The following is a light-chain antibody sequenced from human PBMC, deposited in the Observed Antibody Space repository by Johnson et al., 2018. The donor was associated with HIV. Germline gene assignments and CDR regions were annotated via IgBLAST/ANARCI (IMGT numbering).Light chain of an antibody. Sequence: QSVLTQPPSVSAAPGQKVTISCSTNSSNFGNNYVSWYQQLPGTAPKLLIYENNKRPSGIPDRFSGSKSGTSATLGITGLQTGDEADYYCETWDSSLSGVFGTGTKVTVL. CDR2: ENN. J-gene: IGLJ1*01. CDR3: ETWDSSLSGV. CDR1: SSNFGNNY. V-gene: IGLV1-51*02.